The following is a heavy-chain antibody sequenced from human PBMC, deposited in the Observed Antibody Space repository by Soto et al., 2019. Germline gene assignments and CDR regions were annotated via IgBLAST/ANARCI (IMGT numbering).Heavy chain of an antibody. Sequence: GGSLRLSCAASGFTFNNYSMGWVRQAPGKGLEWVSAITGSGSDTYYVDSVKGRFTISRDNSKNTLYLQMNSLRIEDTAVFYCAKLGSTSWSPHYYFDFWGQGTLVTVSS. V-gene: IGHV3-23*01. CDR3: AKLGSTSWSPHYYFDF. J-gene: IGHJ4*02. D-gene: IGHD3-10*01. CDR2: ITGSGSDT. CDR1: GFTFNNYS.